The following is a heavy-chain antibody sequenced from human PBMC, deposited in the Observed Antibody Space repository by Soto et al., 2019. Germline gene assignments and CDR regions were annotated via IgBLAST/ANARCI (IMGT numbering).Heavy chain of an antibody. CDR1: GFTFDDYA. D-gene: IGHD6-6*01. J-gene: IGHJ4*02. Sequence: EVQLVESGGGLVQPGRSLRLSCAASGFTFDDYAMHWVRQAPGKGLEWVSGISWNSGSIGYADSVKGRFTISRDNAKNSLYLQMNSLRAEDTALYYCAKTLGSSSSADYWGQGTLVTVSS. CDR2: ISWNSGSI. CDR3: AKTLGSSSSADY. V-gene: IGHV3-9*01.